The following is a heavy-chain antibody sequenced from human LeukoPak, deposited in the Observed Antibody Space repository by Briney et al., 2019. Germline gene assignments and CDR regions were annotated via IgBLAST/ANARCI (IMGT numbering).Heavy chain of an antibody. CDR2: IKNDGTNT. CDR1: GNTLSSYW. V-gene: IGHV3-74*01. CDR3: ARSPRVYDSSGHLHDAFDL. D-gene: IGHD3-22*01. Sequence: GGSLRLSRAASGNTLSSYWVHWVRQVPGKGVEWLSNIKNDGTNTGYADPVKGRFTVSRDNAKNTLYLEMNSLGGEDTAVYYCARSPRVYDSSGHLHDAFDLWGQGTMVTVSS. J-gene: IGHJ3*01.